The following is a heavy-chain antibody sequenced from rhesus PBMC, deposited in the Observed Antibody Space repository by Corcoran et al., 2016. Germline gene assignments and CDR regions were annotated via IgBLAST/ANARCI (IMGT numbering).Heavy chain of an antibody. CDR1: GFTFSSYG. J-gene: IGHJ6*01. V-gene: IGHV3S25*01. Sequence: EVQLVESGGGLVQPGGSLRLSCAASGFTFSSYGMYWGRQAPGKGVWLSSTMKRGGGSTSYADSVKGRFTISRDNSKNTLSLQMNSLRAEDTAVYYCAKRHCTGSDCYALDSWGQGVVVTVSS. CDR2: MKRGGGST. CDR3: AKRHCTGSDCYALDS. D-gene: IGHD2-21*01.